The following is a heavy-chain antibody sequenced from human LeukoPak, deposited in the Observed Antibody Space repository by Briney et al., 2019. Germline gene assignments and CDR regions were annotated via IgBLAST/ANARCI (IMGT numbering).Heavy chain of an antibody. J-gene: IGHJ4*02. CDR3: ARDRLWDCTSCPTDY. CDR1: GFTFSSYA. D-gene: IGHD2-2*01. V-gene: IGHV3-23*01. Sequence: PGGSLRLSCAASGFTFSSYAMSWVRQAPGKGLEWVSAISGSGGSTYYADSVKGRFTISRDNAKNSLYLQMNSLRAEDTAVYYCARDRLWDCTSCPTDYWGQGTLVTVSS. CDR2: ISGSGGST.